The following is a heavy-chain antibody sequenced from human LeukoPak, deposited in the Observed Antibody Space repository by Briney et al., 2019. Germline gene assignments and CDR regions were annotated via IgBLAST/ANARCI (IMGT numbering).Heavy chain of an antibody. CDR1: GGSISGYY. CDR2: IYYSGST. Sequence: PSETLSLTCTVSGGSISGYYWSWIRQPPGKGLEWIGYIYYSGSTNYNPSLESRVTISVDTSKNQFSLKLSSVTAADTAVYYCARISGSEGYFDYWGQGTLVTVSS. V-gene: IGHV4-59*12. D-gene: IGHD5-12*01. J-gene: IGHJ4*02. CDR3: ARISGSEGYFDY.